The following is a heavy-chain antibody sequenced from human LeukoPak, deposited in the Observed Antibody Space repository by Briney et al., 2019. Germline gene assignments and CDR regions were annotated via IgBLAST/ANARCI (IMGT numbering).Heavy chain of an antibody. CDR1: GGTVSIYA. D-gene: IGHD5-24*01. CDR3: ALTRGRWLQLLLFDY. CDR2: IIPIFGTA. Sequence: ASVTVSCTASGGTVSIYAISWVRQAPGQGREWVGGIIPIFGTANYAQKFQGSVTITADESTSTAYMELSSLRSEDTAVYYCALTRGRWLQLLLFDYWGQGTLVTVSS. J-gene: IGHJ4*02. V-gene: IGHV1-69*13.